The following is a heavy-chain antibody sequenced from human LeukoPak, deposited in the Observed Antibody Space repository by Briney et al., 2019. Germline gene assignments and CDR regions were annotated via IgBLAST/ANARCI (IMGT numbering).Heavy chain of an antibody. D-gene: IGHD4-17*01. J-gene: IGHJ3*02. CDR3: ARGLLHDYGDYVADAFDI. CDR2: IYYSGST. V-gene: IGHV4-30-4*01. CDR1: GGSISSGGYY. Sequence: PSQTLSLTCTVSGGSISSGGYYWSWIRQPPGKGLEWIGYIYYSGSTYYNPSLKSRVTISVDTSKNQFSLKLSSVTAADTAVYYCARGLLHDYGDYVADAFDIWGQETMVTVSS.